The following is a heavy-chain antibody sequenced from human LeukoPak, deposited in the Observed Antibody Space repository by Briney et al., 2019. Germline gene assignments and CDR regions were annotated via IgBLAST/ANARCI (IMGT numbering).Heavy chain of an antibody. Sequence: GGSLRLSCAASGFVLNNYGMHWVRQAPGKGLEWVAVIWTDGSKKSYADSVKGRFTFTRDNSKNMLYLQMDSLRADDTAVYYCARRSSGTSGLDYWGQGILATVSS. CDR1: GFVLNNYG. V-gene: IGHV3-33*01. CDR3: ARRSSGTSGLDY. CDR2: IWTDGSKK. J-gene: IGHJ4*02. D-gene: IGHD1-26*01.